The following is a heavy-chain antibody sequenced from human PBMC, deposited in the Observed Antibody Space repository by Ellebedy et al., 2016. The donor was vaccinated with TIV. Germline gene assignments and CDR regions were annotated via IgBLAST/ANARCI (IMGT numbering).Heavy chain of an antibody. V-gene: IGHV3-30-3*01. CDR3: ARLMEVATVVYYYGMDV. CDR2: MSYNGGDK. D-gene: IGHD5-24*01. CDR1: GFTFSDYA. J-gene: IGHJ6*02. Sequence: GGSLRLXSAASGFTFSDYAMHWVRQAPGKGLEWVAVMSYNGGDKYHADFVQGRFTISRDNSRNTLYLQMNSLRGEDTAVYYCARLMEVATVVYYYGMDVWGQGTTVTVSS.